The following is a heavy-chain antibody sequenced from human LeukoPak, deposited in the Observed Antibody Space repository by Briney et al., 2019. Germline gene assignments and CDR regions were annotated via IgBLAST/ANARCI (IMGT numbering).Heavy chain of an antibody. D-gene: IGHD1-14*01. V-gene: IGHV3-23*01. CDR3: AKDNPPAGIYFVY. CDR2: ISGSGGST. CDR1: GFTFSSYT. J-gene: IGHJ4*02. Sequence: HSGGSLRLSCAASGFTFSSYTMSWVRQAPGEGLEWVSSISGSGGSTYYADSVKGRFTISRDNSKNTLYLQMNSLRAEDTAVFYCAKDNPPAGIYFVYWGQGILVTVSS.